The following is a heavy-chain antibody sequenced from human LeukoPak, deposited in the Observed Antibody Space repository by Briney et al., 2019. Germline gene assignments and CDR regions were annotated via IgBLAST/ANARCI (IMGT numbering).Heavy chain of an antibody. CDR2: INHSGST. V-gene: IGHV4-34*01. D-gene: IGHD6-13*01. J-gene: IGHJ4*02. Sequence: SETLSLTWAVYGGSFSGYYWSWIRQPPGKGLEWIGEINHSGSTNYNPSLKSRVTISVDTSKNQFSLKLSSVTAADTAVYYCARDPIAAAAPYWGQGTLVTVSS. CDR3: ARDPIAAAAPY. CDR1: GGSFSGYY.